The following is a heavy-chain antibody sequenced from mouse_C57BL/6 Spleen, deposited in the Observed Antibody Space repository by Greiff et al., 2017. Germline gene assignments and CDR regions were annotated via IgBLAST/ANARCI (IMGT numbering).Heavy chain of an antibody. J-gene: IGHJ2*01. D-gene: IGHD1-1*01. CDR1: GYTFTSYW. CDR3: TRDTTGYFDY. CDR2: IHPNSGST. Sequence: QVQLQQPGAELVKPGASVKLSCKASGYTFTSYWMHWVKQRPGQGLEWIGMIHPNSGSTNYNEKFKSKATLTVDKSSSTAYMQLSSLTSDDSAVYYCTRDTTGYFDYWGQGTTLTVSS. V-gene: IGHV1-64*01.